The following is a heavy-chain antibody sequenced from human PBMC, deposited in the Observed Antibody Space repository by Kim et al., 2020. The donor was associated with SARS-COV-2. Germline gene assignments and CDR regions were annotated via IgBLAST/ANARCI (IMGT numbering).Heavy chain of an antibody. J-gene: IGHJ5*02. Sequence: SETLSLTCTVSGGSISSGDYYWSWIRQPPGKGLEWIGYIYYSGSTYYNPSLKSRVTISVDTSKNQFSLKLSSVTAADTAVYYCARGPPNYDFWSGYLNWFDPWGQGTLVTVSS. V-gene: IGHV4-30-4*01. CDR2: IYYSGST. CDR1: GGSISSGDYY. D-gene: IGHD3-3*01. CDR3: ARGPPNYDFWSGYLNWFDP.